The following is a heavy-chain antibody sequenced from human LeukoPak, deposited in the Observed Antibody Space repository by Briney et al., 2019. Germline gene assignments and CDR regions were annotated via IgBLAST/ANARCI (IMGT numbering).Heavy chain of an antibody. CDR1: GGSFSGYY. CDR3: ATQPIPLYGETYMPRVFDY. CDR2: INHSGST. Sequence: PSETLSLTCAVYGGSFSGYYWSWIRQPPGKGLEWIGEINHSGSTNYNPSLKNRVTISVETSKNQFSLKLRSVTAADTAVYYCATQPIPLYGETYMPRVFDYWGQGTLVTVSS. V-gene: IGHV4-34*01. J-gene: IGHJ4*02. D-gene: IGHD2-21*01.